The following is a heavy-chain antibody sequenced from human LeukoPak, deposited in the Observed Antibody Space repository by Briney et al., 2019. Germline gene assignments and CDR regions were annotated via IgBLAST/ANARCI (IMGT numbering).Heavy chain of an antibody. J-gene: IGHJ4*02. Sequence: SVKVSCKASGGTFSSYAISWVRQAPGQGLEWMGGIIPIFGTANCAQKFQGRVTITADESTSTAYMELSSLRSEDTAVYYCARAFESYYYDSSGYYFDYWGQGTLVTVSS. V-gene: IGHV1-69*01. CDR1: GGTFSSYA. CDR2: IIPIFGTA. D-gene: IGHD3-22*01. CDR3: ARAFESYYYDSSGYYFDY.